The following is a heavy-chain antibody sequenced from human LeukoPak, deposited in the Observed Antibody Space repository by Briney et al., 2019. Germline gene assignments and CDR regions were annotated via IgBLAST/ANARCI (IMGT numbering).Heavy chain of an antibody. CDR2: INPSSGNT. D-gene: IGHD2-15*01. J-gene: IGHJ4*02. Sequence: PGGSLRLSCAASGFTVSSNYMSWVRQAPGKGLEWVSSINPSSGNTYYADSVKGRFTISGDNSKNTLYLQMNSLRAEDTAVYYCAKEHMAAAVYYFDYWGQGTLVTVSS. CDR1: GFTVSSNY. V-gene: IGHV3-23*01. CDR3: AKEHMAAAVYYFDY.